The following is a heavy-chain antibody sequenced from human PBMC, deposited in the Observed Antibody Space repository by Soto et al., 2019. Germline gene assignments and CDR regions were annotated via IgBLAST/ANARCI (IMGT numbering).Heavy chain of an antibody. D-gene: IGHD1-26*01. V-gene: IGHV4-34*01. CDR2: INHSGST. CDR3: ARGPTDSGSYYYGMDV. Sequence: QVQLQQWGAGLLKPSETLSLTCAVYGGSFSGYYWSWIRQPPGKGLEWIGEINHSGSTNYNPSLKSRVTISVDTSKNQFSLKLSSVTAADTAVYYCARGPTDSGSYYYGMDVWGQGTTVTVSS. J-gene: IGHJ6*02. CDR1: GGSFSGYY.